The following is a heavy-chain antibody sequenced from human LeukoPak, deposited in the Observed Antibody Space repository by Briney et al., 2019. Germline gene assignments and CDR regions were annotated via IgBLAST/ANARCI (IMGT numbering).Heavy chain of an antibody. CDR3: AKDAYSSGWYYFDS. J-gene: IGHJ4*02. CDR1: RFTFDGYG. CDR2: ISGDGSST. D-gene: IGHD6-19*01. V-gene: IGHV3-43*02. Sequence: GGSLRLSCAASRFTFDGYGMHWVRQVPGKGLEWVSLISGDGSSTYYADSVKGRFTISRDNSKNSLYLQMNSLRTEDTALHYCAKDAYSSGWYYFDSWGQGTLVTVSS.